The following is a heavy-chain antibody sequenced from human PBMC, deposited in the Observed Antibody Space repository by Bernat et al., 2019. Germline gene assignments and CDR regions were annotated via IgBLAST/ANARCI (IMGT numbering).Heavy chain of an antibody. CDR3: ARQLSAMEDY. V-gene: IGHV4-39*01. Sequence: QLQLQESGPGLVKPSETLSLTCTVSGGSISSSSYYWAWIRQPPGKGLEWIGSLYYSGSTYYNPSLKSRVTISVDTSKNQFSLKVSSVTAADTAVYYCARQLSAMEDYWGQGTLVTVSS. CDR2: LYYSGST. J-gene: IGHJ4*02. D-gene: IGHD2-2*01. CDR1: GGSISSSSYY.